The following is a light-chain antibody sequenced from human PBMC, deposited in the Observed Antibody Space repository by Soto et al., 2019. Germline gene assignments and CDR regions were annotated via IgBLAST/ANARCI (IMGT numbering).Light chain of an antibody. CDR3: QQYNNWPT. CDR2: GAS. J-gene: IGKJ5*01. Sequence: EIVMTQSPATLSVSPGERATLSCRASQSVSSNLAGYQQKPCQAPRPIIYGASTRATGIPARFSGSGSGTAVTLTIGSLQSEDFAVYYGQQYNNWPTFGQGTRLEIK. V-gene: IGKV3-15*01. CDR1: QSVSSN.